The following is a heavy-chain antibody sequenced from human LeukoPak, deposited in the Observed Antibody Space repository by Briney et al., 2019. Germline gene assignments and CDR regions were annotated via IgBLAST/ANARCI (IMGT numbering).Heavy chain of an antibody. J-gene: IGHJ4*02. V-gene: IGHV4-4*09. Sequence: SETLSLTCTVSGVSINTYYASWIRQAPGKGLEFIGFIYNVGNTNYNPPLKSRATISIDTSNNQLSLRLTSVTAADKAMYYCAAGPWELDFWGQGTLVTVSS. CDR3: AAGPWELDF. CDR2: IYNVGNT. CDR1: GVSINTYY. D-gene: IGHD1-26*01.